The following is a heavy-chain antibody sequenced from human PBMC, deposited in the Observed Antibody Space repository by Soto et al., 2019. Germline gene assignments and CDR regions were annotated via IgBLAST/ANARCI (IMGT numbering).Heavy chain of an antibody. V-gene: IGHV3-21*01. Sequence: EVQLVESGGGLVKPGGSLRLSCAASGFTFSSYSMNWVRQAPGKGLEWVSSISSSSSYIYYADSVKGRFTISRDNAKNSLYLQMNSLRAEDTAAYYCAREGTEPTMVRGVIISDYYYYMDVWGKGTTVTVSS. D-gene: IGHD3-10*01. CDR1: GFTFSSYS. CDR3: AREGTEPTMVRGVIISDYYYYMDV. J-gene: IGHJ6*03. CDR2: ISSSSSYI.